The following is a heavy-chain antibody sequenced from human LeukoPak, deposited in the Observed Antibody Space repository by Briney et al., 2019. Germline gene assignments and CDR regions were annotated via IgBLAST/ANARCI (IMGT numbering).Heavy chain of an antibody. J-gene: IGHJ5*02. CDR1: GGSISSYY. CDR2: IYYSGST. D-gene: IGHD6-13*01. Sequence: SETLSLTCTVSGGSISSYYWSWIRQPPGKGLEWIGYIYYSGSTNYKPSLKRRVTISMDTSKNQFSLKLSSVTAADTAVYYCAILGGYPNWFDPWGQGTLVTVSS. V-gene: IGHV4-59*08. CDR3: AILGGYPNWFDP.